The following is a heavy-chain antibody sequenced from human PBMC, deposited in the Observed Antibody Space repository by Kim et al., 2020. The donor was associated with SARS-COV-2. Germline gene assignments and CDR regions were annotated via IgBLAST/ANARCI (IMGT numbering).Heavy chain of an antibody. Sequence: GGSLRLSCAASGLTFSRRWMSWVRQAPGKGLEWVANIKEDGSAKGYVASVRGRFTISRDNANSLLYLQMNSLTAEDTAVYYCTTSSWGYREYWGQGTLVT. D-gene: IGHD7-27*01. CDR1: GLTFSRRW. CDR2: IKEDGSAK. V-gene: IGHV3-7*03. CDR3: TTSSWGYREY. J-gene: IGHJ4*02.